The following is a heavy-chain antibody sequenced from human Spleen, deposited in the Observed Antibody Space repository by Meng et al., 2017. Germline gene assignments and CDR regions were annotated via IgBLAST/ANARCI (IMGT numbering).Heavy chain of an antibody. CDR1: GGIFSNYV. CDR3: ARKAGNCISTTCYSLDY. Sequence: SVKVSCKALGGIFSNYVIGWARQAPGQGLEWMGGINAVFGTTNYAQKFQDRVTITSDESTSTVYMELTRLTSEDTAVYFCARKAGNCISTTCYSLDYWGQGKRVTVSS. CDR2: INAVFGTT. D-gene: IGHD2-2*01. J-gene: IGHJ4*02. V-gene: IGHV1-69*13.